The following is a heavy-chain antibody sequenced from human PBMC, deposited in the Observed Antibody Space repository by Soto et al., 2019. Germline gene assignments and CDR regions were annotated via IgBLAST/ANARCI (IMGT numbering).Heavy chain of an antibody. CDR2: ISGSGTAT. Sequence: EVQLLESGGGLVQPGKSLRLSCAASGFTFRNYGMSWVRQAPGKGLEWVSSISGSGTATYYADSVRGRFTISRDKSRNTLYVEMNSLGVEDTAIYYCARDQGTSYGLYYFDNWGQGTLVTVSS. J-gene: IGHJ4*02. CDR1: GFTFRNYG. V-gene: IGHV3-23*01. D-gene: IGHD5-18*01. CDR3: ARDQGTSYGLYYFDN.